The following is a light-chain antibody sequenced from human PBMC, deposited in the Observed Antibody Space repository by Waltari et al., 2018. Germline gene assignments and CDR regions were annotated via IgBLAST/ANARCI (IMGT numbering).Light chain of an antibody. V-gene: IGKV2-28*01. CDR3: MQPLQTPFT. CDR2: LGS. Sequence: DIVMTQSPLSLAVTPGEPASISCRSSQSLLYSNGNNYLDWYLQKPGPSPQLLIYLGSNRASGVPDRFSGRGSGTDFTLKISRVEAEDVGVYYCMQPLQTPFTFGPGTKVDIK. CDR1: QSLLYSNGNNY. J-gene: IGKJ3*01.